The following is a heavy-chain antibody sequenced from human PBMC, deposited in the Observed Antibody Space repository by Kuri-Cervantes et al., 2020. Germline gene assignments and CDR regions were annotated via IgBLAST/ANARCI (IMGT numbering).Heavy chain of an antibody. J-gene: IGHJ4*02. Sequence: GFRRLACASSRFTFSNTWMSWVRQAPGKGLEWVSCISSISSYINYADSVKGRFTISRDNAKNSLYLQMNSLRDEDTAVYYCARGQSDLVVVPAAIHKDYWGQGTMVTVSS. CDR1: RFTFSNTW. CDR3: ARGQSDLVVVPAAIHKDY. CDR2: ISSISSYI. D-gene: IGHD2-2*01. V-gene: IGHV3-21*01.